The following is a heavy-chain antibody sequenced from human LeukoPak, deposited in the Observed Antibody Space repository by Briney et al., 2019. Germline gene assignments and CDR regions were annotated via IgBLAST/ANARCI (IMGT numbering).Heavy chain of an antibody. CDR3: AREDAGGTYSFDY. Sequence: GGSLRLSCAVSGFTVSSNFMTWVRQAPGKGPEWVSVIYTSGITYYADSVRGRFTISRGNSKNTLYLQMDSLTAEDTAVYYCAREDAGGTYSFDYWGQGTLVTVSS. V-gene: IGHV3-66*01. CDR1: GFTVSSNF. J-gene: IGHJ4*02. CDR2: IYTSGIT. D-gene: IGHD1-26*01.